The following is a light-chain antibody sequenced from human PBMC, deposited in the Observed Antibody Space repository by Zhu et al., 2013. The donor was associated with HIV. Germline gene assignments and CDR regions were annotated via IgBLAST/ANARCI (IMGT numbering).Light chain of an antibody. CDR2: ATS. Sequence: DIVLTQSPGTLSLSPGDRATLSCRASQTISSDFLAWYQQKPGQAPTLLMYATSSRAAGIPARFSGNGSGTDFTLSISGLEPEDFAVYYCQQYATSPLTFGGGTTIEIK. J-gene: IGKJ4*01. V-gene: IGKV3-20*01. CDR1: QTISSDF. CDR3: QQYATSPLT.